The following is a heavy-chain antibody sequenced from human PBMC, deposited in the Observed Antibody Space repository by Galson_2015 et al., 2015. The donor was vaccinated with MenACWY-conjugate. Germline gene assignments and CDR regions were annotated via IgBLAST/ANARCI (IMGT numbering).Heavy chain of an antibody. CDR2: ISGSRSYI. D-gene: IGHD2-2*01. J-gene: IGHJ6*03. CDR1: GFTFSNYT. V-gene: IGHV3-21*01. CDR3: ARQEGHCSGTNCHYYYYYVDV. Sequence: SLRLSCAASGFTFSNYTMNWVRQAPGKGLEWVSFISGSRSYIYYADSVKGRFTISRDNAKNSLDLHMNSLRAEDTAVYYCARQEGHCSGTNCHYYYYYVDVWGKGTTVTVSS.